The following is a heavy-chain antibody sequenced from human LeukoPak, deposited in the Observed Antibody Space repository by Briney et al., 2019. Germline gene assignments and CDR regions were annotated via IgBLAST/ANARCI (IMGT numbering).Heavy chain of an antibody. Sequence: GGTLRLSCAASGFTFSNYGMHGVRQAPGKGLEGVAVIWYDGSNKYYADSVKGRFTISRDNSKNTLHLQMNSLRAEDTAVYYCAKDGGYCSGGSCYSGAEYFQHWGQGTLVTVSS. D-gene: IGHD2-15*01. CDR1: GFTFSNYG. J-gene: IGHJ1*01. V-gene: IGHV3-33*06. CDR3: AKDGGYCSGGSCYSGAEYFQH. CDR2: IWYDGSNK.